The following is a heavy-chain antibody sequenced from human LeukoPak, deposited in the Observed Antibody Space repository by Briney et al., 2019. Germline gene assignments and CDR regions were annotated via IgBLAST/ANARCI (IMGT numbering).Heavy chain of an antibody. CDR1: GGSISSGDYY. D-gene: IGHD3-3*01. V-gene: IGHV4-30-4*08. J-gene: IGHJ3*02. CDR3: ARVDYTIFGVVTIRAFDI. CDR2: IYYSGST. Sequence: SQTLSLTCTVSGGSISSGDYYWSWIRQPPGKGLEWIGFIYYSGSTYYNPSLKSRVTISVDTSKNQFSLKLSSVPAADTAVYYCARVDYTIFGVVTIRAFDIWGQGTMVTVSS.